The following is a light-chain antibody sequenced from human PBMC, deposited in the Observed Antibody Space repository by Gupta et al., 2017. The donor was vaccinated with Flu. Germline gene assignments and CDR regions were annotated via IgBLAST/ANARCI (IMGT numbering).Light chain of an antibody. J-gene: IGKJ4*01. CDR3: QQYGSSPLT. CDR1: QSIAGNY. Sequence: ESATLSCRASQSIAGNYLVWYQQKPGQAPRLLVHAASRRASGIPDRFSGSGSGTDLTLTISRLEPEDFAVYYCQQYGSSPLTFGGGTKVEIK. CDR2: AAS. V-gene: IGKV3-20*01.